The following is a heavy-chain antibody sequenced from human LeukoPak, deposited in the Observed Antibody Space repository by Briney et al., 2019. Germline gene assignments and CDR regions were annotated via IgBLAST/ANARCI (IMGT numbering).Heavy chain of an antibody. CDR1: GLTVSSNC. Sequence: PGGSLRLSCAASGLTVSSNCMSWVRQAPGKGLEWVSFIYSGGNTYYADSVKGRLTISRDNSKNTLYLQMNSLRAEDTAVYYCARDVSSNYGEFDYWGQGTLVTVSS. CDR3: ARDVSSNYGEFDY. V-gene: IGHV3-53*05. J-gene: IGHJ4*02. D-gene: IGHD4-11*01. CDR2: IYSGGNT.